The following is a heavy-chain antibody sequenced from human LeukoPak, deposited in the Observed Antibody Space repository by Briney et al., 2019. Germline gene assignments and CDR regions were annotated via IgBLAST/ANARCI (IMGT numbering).Heavy chain of an antibody. J-gene: IGHJ4*02. D-gene: IGHD6-19*01. CDR2: INPDSGVT. V-gene: IGHV1-2*02. CDR1: GYTFTGYY. CDR3: ARGYSNGWYHDY. Sequence: ASVKVSCKASGYTFTGYYIHWVRQAPGQGLEWMGWINPDSGVTNYAQKFQGRVTFTRDTSASTVYMELSSLRSEDMAIYYCARGYSNGWYHDYWGQGTPVIVSS.